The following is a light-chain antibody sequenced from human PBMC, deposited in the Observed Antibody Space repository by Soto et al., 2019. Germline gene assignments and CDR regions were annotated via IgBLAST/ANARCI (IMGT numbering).Light chain of an antibody. CDR3: QQYGNSPPYS. J-gene: IGKJ2*03. CDR1: QSVSRSH. Sequence: EIVLTPSPGTLSLSPGERATLSCRASQSVSRSHLAWYQQKPGQAPRLLIYGASSRATGIADRFSGSGSATAFTIIISRLEPEDFAVYYCQQYGNSPPYSFGQGTKLEIK. V-gene: IGKV3-20*01. CDR2: GAS.